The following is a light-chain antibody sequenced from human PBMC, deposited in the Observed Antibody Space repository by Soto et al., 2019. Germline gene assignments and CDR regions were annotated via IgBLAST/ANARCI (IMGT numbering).Light chain of an antibody. V-gene: IGLV2-14*01. CDR2: DVS. CDR1: SSDVGGYNY. CDR3: SSYTSSSTYV. J-gene: IGLJ1*01. Sequence: QSVLTQPASASGSPGQSIAISCIGSSSDVGGYNYVSWHQQHPGKAPKVVIYDVSNRPSGVSDRFSGSKSGNTASLTISGLQAEDEADYYCSSYTSSSTYVFGTGTKVTVL.